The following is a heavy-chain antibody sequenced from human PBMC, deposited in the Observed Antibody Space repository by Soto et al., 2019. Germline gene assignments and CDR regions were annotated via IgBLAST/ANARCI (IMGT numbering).Heavy chain of an antibody. CDR3: ARGQGHYQGMDV. V-gene: IGHV4-59*01. J-gene: IGHJ6*02. CDR2: IHYSGST. Sequence: PSETLSLTCIVSGVSISSNYWSWIRQPPGQGLEWIGYIHYSGSTNFNPSLKNRVTMSVDTSKNQFSLKLSSVTAADTAVYYCARGQGHYQGMDVWGQGTTVTVSS. CDR1: GVSISSNY.